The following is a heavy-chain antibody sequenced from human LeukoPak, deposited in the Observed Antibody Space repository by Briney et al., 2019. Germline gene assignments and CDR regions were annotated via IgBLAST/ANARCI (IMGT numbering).Heavy chain of an antibody. J-gene: IGHJ4*02. CDR1: GFTFSSYG. D-gene: IGHD6-13*01. CDR2: ISYDGSNK. V-gene: IGHV3-30*03. Sequence: GGSLRLSCAASGFTFSSYGMHWVRQAPGKGLEWVAVISYDGSNKYYADSVKGRFTISRDNSKNTLYLQVNSLRAEDTAVYYCATRSIAAAGTSYFDYWGQGTLVTVSS. CDR3: ATRSIAAAGTSYFDY.